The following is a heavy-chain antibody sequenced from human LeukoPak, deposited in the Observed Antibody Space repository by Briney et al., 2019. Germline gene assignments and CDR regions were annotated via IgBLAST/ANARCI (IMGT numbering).Heavy chain of an antibody. CDR1: GGSISSYY. J-gene: IGHJ4*02. CDR3: ARWRNWNDGWDY. V-gene: IGHV4-39*01. Sequence: PSETLSLTCTVSGGSISSYYWGWIRQPPGKGLEWIGSIYYSGSTYYNPSLKSRVTISVDTSKNQFSLKLSSVTAADTAVYYCARWRNWNDGWDYWGQGTLVTVSS. D-gene: IGHD1-1*01. CDR2: IYYSGST.